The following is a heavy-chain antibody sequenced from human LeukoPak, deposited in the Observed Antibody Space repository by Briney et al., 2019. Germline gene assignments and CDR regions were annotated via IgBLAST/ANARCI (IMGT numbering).Heavy chain of an antibody. Sequence: SQTLSLACTVSGCSISSGSYYWLWLRQPAGKGLEWIGRIYTSGSTNYNPSLESRVTISVDTSKNQFSLKLSSVTAADTAVYYCARAHHYYDSSGYYYYYGMDVWGQGTTVTVSS. CDR2: IYTSGST. CDR1: GCSISSGSYY. V-gene: IGHV4-61*02. J-gene: IGHJ6*02. D-gene: IGHD3-22*01. CDR3: ARAHHYYDSSGYYYYYGMDV.